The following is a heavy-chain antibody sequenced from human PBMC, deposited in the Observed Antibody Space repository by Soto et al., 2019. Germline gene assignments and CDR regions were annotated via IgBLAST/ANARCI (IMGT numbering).Heavy chain of an antibody. CDR2: ISATGGSV. D-gene: IGHD3-16*01. CDR1: GFTFNTYA. Sequence: EVQLLESGGGLVHPGGSLRLSCAASGFTFNTYAMTWVRQAPGKGLEWVSSISATGGSVFLADSVKGRFTISRDNSKNTLYLQMTSLRAEDTAVYFCANGGGYYSGMDVWGQGTTVTVSS. V-gene: IGHV3-23*01. J-gene: IGHJ6*02. CDR3: ANGGGYYSGMDV.